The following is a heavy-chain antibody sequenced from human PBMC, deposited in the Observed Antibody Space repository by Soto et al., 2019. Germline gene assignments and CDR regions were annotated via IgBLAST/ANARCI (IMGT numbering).Heavy chain of an antibody. CDR3: ARYRLAPRYYDSSGYYSHFDY. J-gene: IGHJ4*02. D-gene: IGHD3-22*01. CDR2: IDPSDSYT. Sequence: EVQLVQSGAEVKKPGESLRISCKGSGYSFTSYWISWVRQMPGKGLEWMGRIDPSDSYTNYSPSFQGHVTISADKSISTAYLQWSSLKASDTAMYYCARYRLAPRYYDSSGYYSHFDYWGQGTLVTVSS. CDR1: GYSFTSYW. V-gene: IGHV5-10-1*03.